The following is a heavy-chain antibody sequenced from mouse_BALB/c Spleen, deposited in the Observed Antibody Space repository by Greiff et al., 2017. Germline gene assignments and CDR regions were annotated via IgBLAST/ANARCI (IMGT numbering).Heavy chain of an antibody. CDR2: FYPGSGSI. D-gene: IGHD1-1*01. V-gene: IGHV1-62-2*01. J-gene: IGHJ3*01. CDR1: GYTFTEYI. CDR3: ARHEGRGYYGTVYPWFAY. Sequence: QVQLQQSGAELVKPGASVKLSCKASGYTFTEYIIHWVKQRSGQGLEWIGWFYPGSGSIKYNEKFKDKATLTADKSSSTVYMELSRLTSEDSAVYFCARHEGRGYYGTVYPWFAYWGQGTLVTVSA.